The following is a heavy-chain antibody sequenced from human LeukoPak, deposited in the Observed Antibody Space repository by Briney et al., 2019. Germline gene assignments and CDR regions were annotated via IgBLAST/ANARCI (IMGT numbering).Heavy chain of an antibody. D-gene: IGHD1-26*01. CDR2: IYYSGST. Sequence: SETLSLTCSVYGDSISSSSYYWAWTRQPPGKGLEWIGSIYYSGSTYYNPSLKSRVTISVDTSKNQFSLKPSSVTAADTAVYYCARAESRQSYSGTYGYWGQGTLVTVSS. CDR1: GDSISSSSYY. CDR3: ARAESRQSYSGTYGY. J-gene: IGHJ4*02. V-gene: IGHV4-39*01.